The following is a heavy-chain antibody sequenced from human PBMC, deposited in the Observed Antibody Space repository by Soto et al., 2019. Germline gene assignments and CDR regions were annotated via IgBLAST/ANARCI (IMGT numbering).Heavy chain of an antibody. CDR2: ISGYNGNT. Sequence: ASVKVSCKASGYTFTSYDITWMRQAPGQGLEWMGWISGYNGNTNYAQKFQGRVTMTTDTSTSTAYMELRSLRSDDTAVYYCAREESTVTTPLFDPWGQGTLVTVSS. V-gene: IGHV1-18*01. CDR1: GYTFTSYD. J-gene: IGHJ5*02. D-gene: IGHD4-4*01. CDR3: AREESTVTTPLFDP.